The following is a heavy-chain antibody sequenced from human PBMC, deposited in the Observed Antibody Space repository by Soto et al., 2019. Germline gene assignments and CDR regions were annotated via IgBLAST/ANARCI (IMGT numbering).Heavy chain of an antibody. CDR2: ISSSGSTI. V-gene: IGHV3-11*01. D-gene: IGHD3-3*01. J-gene: IGHJ4*02. CDR1: GFTFSDYY. CDR3: ASSLAIFGVVTYPTDY. Sequence: GGSLRLSCAASGFTFSDYYMSCIRQSPGKGLEWVSYISSSGSTIYYADSVKGRFTISRDNAKNSLYLQMNSLRAEDTAVYYCASSLAIFGVVTYPTDYWGQGTLVTVSS.